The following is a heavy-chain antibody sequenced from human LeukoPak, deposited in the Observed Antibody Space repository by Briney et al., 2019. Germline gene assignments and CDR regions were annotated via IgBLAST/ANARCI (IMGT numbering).Heavy chain of an antibody. CDR3: GRDALVGYFSYYYMDV. CDR2: IYNSGNT. Sequence: PSETLSLTCTVSGDSITRNYWSWIRQPAGKGLEWIGRIYNSGNTNYSPSLESRVTMSTDTSKNQFSLKLTSVTAADTAVYYCGRDALVGYFSYYYMDVWGKGTTVTVSS. J-gene: IGHJ6*03. V-gene: IGHV4-4*07. D-gene: IGHD2-15*01. CDR1: GDSITRNY.